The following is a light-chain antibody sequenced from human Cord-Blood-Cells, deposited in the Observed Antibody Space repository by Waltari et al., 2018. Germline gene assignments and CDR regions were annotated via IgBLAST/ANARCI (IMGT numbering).Light chain of an antibody. Sequence: AIQMTQSPSSLSASVGDSVPITCPASQGIRNELGWYQQKPGKAPKLLIYAASSLQSGVPSRFSGSGSGTDFTLTISSLQPEDFATYYCLQDYNYPWTFGQGTKVEIK. J-gene: IGKJ1*01. V-gene: IGKV1-6*01. CDR1: QGIRNE. CDR3: LQDYNYPWT. CDR2: AAS.